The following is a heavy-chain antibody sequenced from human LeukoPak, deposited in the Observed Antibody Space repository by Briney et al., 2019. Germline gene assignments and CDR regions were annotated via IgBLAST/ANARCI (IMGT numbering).Heavy chain of an antibody. D-gene: IGHD3-9*01. CDR3: ARGVRRDYDILTGYDRLLDYFDY. V-gene: IGHV3-48*04. CDR2: ISSSSSTI. Sequence: SGGSLRLSCAASGFTFSSYSMNWVRQAPGKGLEWVSYISSSSSTIYYADSVKGRFTISRDNAKNSLYLQMNSLRAEDTAVYYCARGVRRDYDILTGYDRLLDYFDYWGQGTLVTVSS. CDR1: GFTFSSYS. J-gene: IGHJ4*02.